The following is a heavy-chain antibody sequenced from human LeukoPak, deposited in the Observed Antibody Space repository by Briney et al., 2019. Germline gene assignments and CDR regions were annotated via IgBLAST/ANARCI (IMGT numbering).Heavy chain of an antibody. CDR2: IYYSGST. V-gene: IGHV4-39*01. D-gene: IGHD5-24*01. CDR3: ASQSRGTYAFDI. Sequence: KPSETLSLTCTVSGGSISSSSYYWGWIRQPPGKGLEWIGSIYYSGSTYYNPSLKSRVTISVDTSKNQFSLKLSSVTAADTAVYYCASQSRGTYAFDIWGQGTIVTVSS. CDR1: GGSISSSSYY. J-gene: IGHJ3*02.